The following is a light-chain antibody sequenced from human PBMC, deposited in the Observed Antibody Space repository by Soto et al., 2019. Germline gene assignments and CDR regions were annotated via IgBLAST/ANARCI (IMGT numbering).Light chain of an antibody. V-gene: IGKV3-20*01. Sequence: EIVLTQSPGTLSLSPGERVTLSCRASQSVGSNYLAWYQQKPGQAPRLLVYGASTRATGIPDRFSGSGSGTDFTLTVSRLEPEDFAVYYCQQYDSPPYTFGQGTKLEIK. CDR2: GAS. J-gene: IGKJ2*01. CDR3: QQYDSPPYT. CDR1: QSVGSNY.